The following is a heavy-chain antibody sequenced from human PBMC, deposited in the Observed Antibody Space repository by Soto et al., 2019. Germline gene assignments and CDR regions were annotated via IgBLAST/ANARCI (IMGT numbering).Heavy chain of an antibody. V-gene: IGHV1-18*01. CDR2: ISGDSANT. J-gene: IGHJ4*02. Sequence: GASVKVSCKASGYTFTTFGISWVRQAPGQGLEWMGWISGDSANTNYAQNLQGRVTMTTSPSTSTVYMELRNLRFGDTAVYYCAGQYGDGFDYWGQGTLVTVSS. D-gene: IGHD4-17*01. CDR3: AGQYGDGFDY. CDR1: GYTFTTFG.